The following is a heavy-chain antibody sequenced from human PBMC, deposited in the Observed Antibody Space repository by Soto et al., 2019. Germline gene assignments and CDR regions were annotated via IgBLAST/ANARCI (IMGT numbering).Heavy chain of an antibody. V-gene: IGHV2-5*01. CDR3: THMSGSGSFGMDV. Sequence: SGPRLVNPTHARTLTCTFSGFSLSTSGVGVVLVRQPPGQALEWLALIYSNDDKRFSTSLKSRLTITKDTSQNQVVLTMTNMDPVDTATYYCTHMSGSGSFGMDVWRQGTTVIVSS. J-gene: IGHJ6*02. CDR1: GFSLSTSGVG. CDR2: IYSNDDK. D-gene: IGHD3-10*01.